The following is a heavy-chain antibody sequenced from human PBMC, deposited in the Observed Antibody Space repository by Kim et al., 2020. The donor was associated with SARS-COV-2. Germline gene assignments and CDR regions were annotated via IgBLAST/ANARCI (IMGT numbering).Heavy chain of an antibody. D-gene: IGHD6-19*01. CDR2: TI. Sequence: TIYYADSVKGRFTISRDNAKNSLYLQMNSLRDEDTAVYYCARGGSSGCDPWGQGTLVTVSS. CDR3: ARGGSSGCDP. J-gene: IGHJ5*02. V-gene: IGHV3-48*02.